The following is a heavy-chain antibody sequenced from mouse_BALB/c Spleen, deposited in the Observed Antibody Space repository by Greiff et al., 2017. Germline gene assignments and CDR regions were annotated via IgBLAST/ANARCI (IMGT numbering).Heavy chain of an antibody. CDR2: INPYNGAT. CDR3: AVFYGNYVDD. D-gene: IGHD2-1*01. J-gene: IGHJ2*01. V-gene: IGHV1-31*01. CDR1: GYSFTGYY. Sequence: EVQLQQSGPELVKPGASVKISCKASGYSFTGYYMHWVKQSHVKSLEWIGRINPYNGATSYNQNFKDKASLTVDKSSSTAYMELHSLTSEDSAVYYCAVFYGNYVDDGGQGTTLTVSA.